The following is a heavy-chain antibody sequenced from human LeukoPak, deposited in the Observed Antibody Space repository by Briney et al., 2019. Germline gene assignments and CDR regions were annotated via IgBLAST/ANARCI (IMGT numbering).Heavy chain of an antibody. CDR2: ISNSGSST. J-gene: IGHJ4*02. CDR3: ARADRTSWFDY. D-gene: IGHD2-2*01. CDR1: RFTFSDYY. V-gene: IGHV3-11*05. Sequence: GGSLRLSCTASRFTFSDYYMVWIRQAPGKGLEWVSYISNSGSSTKYADSVKGRFTISRDNAKNSLSLQMNSVRPEDTAVYYCARADRTSWFDYWGQGTLVTVSS.